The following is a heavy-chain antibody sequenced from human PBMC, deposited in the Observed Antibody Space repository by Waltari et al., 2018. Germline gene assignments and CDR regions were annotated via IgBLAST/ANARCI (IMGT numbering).Heavy chain of an antibody. J-gene: IGHJ6*03. Sequence: QLQLQESGPGLVKPSETLSLTCTVSGGSISSSSYYWGWIRQPPGKGLEWIGSIYYSGSTYYNPSLKSRVTISVDTSKNQFSLKLSSVTAADTAVYYCASLRSGYSGYDHLYYYYYYMDVWGKGTTVTVSS. D-gene: IGHD5-12*01. CDR3: ASLRSGYSGYDHLYYYYYYMDV. CDR1: GGSISSSSYY. V-gene: IGHV4-39*01. CDR2: IYYSGST.